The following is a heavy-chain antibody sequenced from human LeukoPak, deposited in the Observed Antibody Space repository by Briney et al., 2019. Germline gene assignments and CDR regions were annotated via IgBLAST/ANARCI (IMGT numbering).Heavy chain of an antibody. CDR3: ATTRDSSSWLGGY. CDR2: ISSSGNTI. V-gene: IGHV3-11*01. Sequence: PGGSLRLSCAASGFTFSDYYMSWIRQAPGKGLEWVSYISSSGNTIYYADSVKGRFTISRDNAKHSLYLQMNSLRAEDTAVYYCATTRDSSSWLGGYWGQGTLVTVSS. CDR1: GFTFSDYY. J-gene: IGHJ4*02. D-gene: IGHD6-13*01.